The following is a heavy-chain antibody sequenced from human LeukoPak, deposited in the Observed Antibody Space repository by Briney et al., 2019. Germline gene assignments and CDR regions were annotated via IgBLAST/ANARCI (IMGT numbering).Heavy chain of an antibody. D-gene: IGHD2-15*01. Sequence: SGGSLRLSCAASGFSFSNYAMSWVRQAPGKGLECVSGISGNSGGRTYYADSVKGRFTISRDKSKNTLYLQMNSLRVEDTAVYYCAKSLEVIASWFDPWGQGTLVTVSS. J-gene: IGHJ5*02. CDR1: GFSFSNYA. V-gene: IGHV3-23*01. CDR2: ISGNSGGRT. CDR3: AKSLEVIASWFDP.